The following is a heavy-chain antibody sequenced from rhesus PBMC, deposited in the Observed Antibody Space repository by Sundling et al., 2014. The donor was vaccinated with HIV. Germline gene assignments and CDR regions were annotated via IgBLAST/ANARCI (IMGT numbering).Heavy chain of an antibody. CDR2: INSGGGST. CDR1: GFTFSSYG. Sequence: EVRLVETGGGLVQPGGSLKLSCAASGFTFSSYGMSWVRQAPGKGLEWVSAINSGGGSTYYADSVKGRFTISRDNSKNTLSLQMNSLRAEDTAVYYCATWGDSLDVWGRGVLVTVSS. J-gene: IGHJ5-2*02. CDR3: ATWGDSLDV. D-gene: IGHD1-38*01. V-gene: IGHV3S42*01.